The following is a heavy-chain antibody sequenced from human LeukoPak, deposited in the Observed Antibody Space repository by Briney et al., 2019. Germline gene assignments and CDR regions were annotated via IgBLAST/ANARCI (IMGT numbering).Heavy chain of an antibody. CDR3: ARAASLDY. V-gene: IGHV3-11*05. Sequence: PGGSLRLSCAASGFTFSNAWMSWVRQAPGKGLEWISYISDGSTHTNYADSVKGRFAISRDDANNFLYLQMTSLRPDDTAVYYCARAASLDYWGQGTLVTVSS. CDR2: ISDGSTHT. J-gene: IGHJ4*02. CDR1: GFTFSNAW. D-gene: IGHD6-13*01.